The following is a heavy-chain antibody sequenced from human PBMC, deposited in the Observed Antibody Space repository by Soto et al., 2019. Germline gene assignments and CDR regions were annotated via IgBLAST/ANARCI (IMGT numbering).Heavy chain of an antibody. CDR2: INSDGSRA. J-gene: IGHJ4*02. Sequence: PGGSLRLSCVVSGFTFRKALMHWVRQAPGKGLVWVSRINSDGSRATYADSVKGRFTISRDNAKNMLHLQMNSLRAEDMAVYYCARALTYYYDIDYWGQGTLVTVSS. CDR1: GFTFRKAL. V-gene: IGHV3-74*01. D-gene: IGHD3-22*01. CDR3: ARALTYYYDIDY.